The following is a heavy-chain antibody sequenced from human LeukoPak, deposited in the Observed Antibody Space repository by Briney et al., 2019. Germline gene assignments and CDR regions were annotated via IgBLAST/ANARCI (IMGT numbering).Heavy chain of an antibody. J-gene: IGHJ5*02. CDR1: GGSISSYY. V-gene: IGHV4-4*07. Sequence: SETLSLTCTVSGGSISSYYWSWIRQPAGKGLEWIGRIYTSGSTNYNPSLKSRVTMSVDTSNNQFSLRLSSVTAADTALYYCARAGYSSRWYAFDPWGQGTLVTVSS. CDR2: IYTSGST. CDR3: ARAGYSSRWYAFDP. D-gene: IGHD6-13*01.